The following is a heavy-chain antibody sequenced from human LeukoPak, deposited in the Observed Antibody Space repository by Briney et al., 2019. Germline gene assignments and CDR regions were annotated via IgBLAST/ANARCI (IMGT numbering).Heavy chain of an antibody. D-gene: IGHD5-18*01. CDR2: ISYDGSNE. Sequence: GGSLRLSCAASGFTFSSYVMHWVRQAPGKGLEWVAIISYDGSNEYYADSVKGRFTISRDNSKNTLYLQMNSLRAEDTAVYYCARDRIQLWFLFDYWGQGTLVTVSS. CDR1: GFTFSSYV. CDR3: ARDRIQLWFLFDY. J-gene: IGHJ4*02. V-gene: IGHV3-30*04.